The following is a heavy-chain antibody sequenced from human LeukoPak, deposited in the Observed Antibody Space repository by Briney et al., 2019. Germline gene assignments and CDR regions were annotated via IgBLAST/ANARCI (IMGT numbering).Heavy chain of an antibody. CDR3: ARDPSWLT. J-gene: IGHJ5*02. V-gene: IGHV4-34*01. CDR1: GGSFSGYS. Sequence: SETLSLTCAVYGGSFSGYSWSWIRQPPGKGLEWIGEINHSGSTNYNPSLKSRVTISVDTSKNQFSLKLSSVTAADTAVYYCARDPSWLTWGQGTLVTVSS. CDR2: INHSGST. D-gene: IGHD6-13*01.